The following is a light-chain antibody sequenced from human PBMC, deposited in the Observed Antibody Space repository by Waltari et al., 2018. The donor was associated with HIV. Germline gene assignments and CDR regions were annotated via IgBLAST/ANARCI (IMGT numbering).Light chain of an antibody. Sequence: DIQMTQSPSSLSASVGDRVTITCRAIQGINNALAWYQQKPGTAPKLLIYGTSILERGVPSRFSGSGSGTDYSLTISSLQPEDFATYYCQQYSTTLMLTFGQGTKVEIK. CDR1: QGINNA. V-gene: IGKV1-NL1*01. CDR2: GTS. J-gene: IGKJ1*01. CDR3: QQYSTTLMLT.